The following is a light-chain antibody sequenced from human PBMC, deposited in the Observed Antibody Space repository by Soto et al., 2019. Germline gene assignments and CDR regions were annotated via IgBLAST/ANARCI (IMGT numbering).Light chain of an antibody. CDR1: SY. Sequence: QPALTQPPSASGSPGQSVTISCTATSYVSWYQPHPGKAPKLLIYEVRKRPSGVPDRFYGSTSGNTASLTVSGLQAEDEADYYCSSYVGTPWVFGGGTQLTVL. J-gene: IGLJ3*02. CDR3: SSYVGTPWV. V-gene: IGLV2-8*01. CDR2: EVR.